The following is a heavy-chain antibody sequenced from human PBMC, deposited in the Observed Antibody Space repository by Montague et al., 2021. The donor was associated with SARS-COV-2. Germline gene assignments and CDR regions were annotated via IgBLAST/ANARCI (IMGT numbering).Heavy chain of an antibody. Sequence: SETLSLTCTVAGSISGYYWTGIRQSAGKGLEWIGRISSSGGIDYKASLKSRVTMSLDTSKIQLSLKLSSVTAADTAVYYCARQYIGYNRRFDYWGQGALVTVSP. D-gene: IGHD5-12*01. CDR3: ARQYIGYNRRFDY. J-gene: IGHJ4*02. CDR2: ISSSGGI. CDR1: GSISGYY. V-gene: IGHV4-4*07.